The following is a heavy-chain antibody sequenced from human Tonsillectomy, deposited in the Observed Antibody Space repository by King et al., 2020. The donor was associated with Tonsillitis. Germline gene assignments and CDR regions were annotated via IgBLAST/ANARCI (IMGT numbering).Heavy chain of an antibody. J-gene: IGHJ4*02. Sequence: VQLVQSGAEVKKPGASVKVSCKASGYTFPIYDITWVRQAPGQGLEWMGRITAYSGNTNYAQKLQGRVTMTTDTSTSTAYMELRGLRFDDTAVYYCARLVGEMATIPSPPDFWGQGTLVTVSS. D-gene: IGHD5-24*01. CDR2: ITAYSGNT. V-gene: IGHV1-18*01. CDR3: ARLVGEMATIPSPPDF. CDR1: GYTFPIYD.